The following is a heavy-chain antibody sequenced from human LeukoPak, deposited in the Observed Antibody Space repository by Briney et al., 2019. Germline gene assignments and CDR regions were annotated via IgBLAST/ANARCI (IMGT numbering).Heavy chain of an antibody. CDR3: ARGAYDSSGYYPQDY. Sequence: PGESLTLSCAASGFNFSDYYMSWIRQAPGEGLEWVSYISSSGSTIYYADSVKGRFTISRDNAKNSLYLQMNSLRAEDTAVYYCARGAYDSSGYYPQDYWGQGTLVTVSS. CDR1: GFNFSDYY. V-gene: IGHV3-11*04. J-gene: IGHJ4*02. CDR2: ISSSGSTI. D-gene: IGHD3-22*01.